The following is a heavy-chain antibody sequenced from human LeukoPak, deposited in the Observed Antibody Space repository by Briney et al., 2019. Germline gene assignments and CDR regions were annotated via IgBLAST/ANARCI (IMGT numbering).Heavy chain of an antibody. J-gene: IGHJ4*02. CDR3: ARDPGYSSGWYFDY. Sequence: GGSLRLSCAASGFTFSSYAMSWVRQAPGKGLEWVSAISGSGGSTYYADSVKGRFTISRDNSKNTLYLQMNSLRAEDTAVYYCARDPGYSSGWYFDYWGQGTLVTVSS. D-gene: IGHD6-19*01. V-gene: IGHV3-23*01. CDR1: GFTFSSYA. CDR2: ISGSGGST.